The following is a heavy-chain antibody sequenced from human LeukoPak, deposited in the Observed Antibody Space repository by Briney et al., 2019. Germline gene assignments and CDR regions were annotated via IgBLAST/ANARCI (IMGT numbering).Heavy chain of an antibody. J-gene: IGHJ5*02. Sequence: VASVKVSCKASGYTFTSYDINWVRQATGQGLEWMGWMNPNSGNTGYAQKFQGRVTMTRNTSISTAYMELSSLRSEDTAVYYCARSIVVVNPFDPWGQGTLVTVSS. CDR3: ARSIVVVNPFDP. CDR2: MNPNSGNT. CDR1: GYTFTSYD. D-gene: IGHD2-2*01. V-gene: IGHV1-8*01.